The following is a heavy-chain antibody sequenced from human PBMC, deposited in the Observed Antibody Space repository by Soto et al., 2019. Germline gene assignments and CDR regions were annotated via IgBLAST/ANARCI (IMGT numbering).Heavy chain of an antibody. CDR1: GGSISSGEYY. CDR3: ARTYGLGSYYNNWFDP. CDR2: IYYSGST. V-gene: IGHV4-30-4*01. Sequence: SETLSLTCTVSGGSISSGEYYWSWIRQPPGKGLEWIGYIYYSGSTYYNPSLKSRVTISVDTSKNQFSLKLSSVTAADTAVYYCARTYGLGSYYNNWFDPWGQGTQVTV. D-gene: IGHD3-10*01. J-gene: IGHJ5*02.